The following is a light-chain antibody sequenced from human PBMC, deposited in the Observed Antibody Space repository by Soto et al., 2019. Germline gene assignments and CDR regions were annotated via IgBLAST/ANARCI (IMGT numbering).Light chain of an antibody. CDR2: GAS. Sequence: EIVLTQSPGTLSLSLGERATLSCRASQSVSSSYLAWYQQKPGQAPRLLIYGASSRATGIPDRFRGSGSGTDFTHTISRLEAEDFAVYYCQQYGSSPEWTFGQGTKVDSK. CDR3: QQYGSSPEWT. J-gene: IGKJ1*01. V-gene: IGKV3-20*01. CDR1: QSVSSSY.